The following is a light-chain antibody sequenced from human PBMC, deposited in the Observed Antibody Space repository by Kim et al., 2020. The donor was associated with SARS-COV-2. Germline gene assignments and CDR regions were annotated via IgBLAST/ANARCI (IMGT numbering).Light chain of an antibody. Sequence: GKTARITYGGDNNGGNSVHWYQKKSGQAPVLVMYFGSDRPAEIPARFSASKSGNTATLTINKVEAGDEADYYCQVWDTSSDYQYVFGTGTKVTVL. CDR2: FGS. V-gene: IGLV3-21*04. CDR1: NNGGNS. CDR3: QVWDTSSDYQYV. J-gene: IGLJ1*01.